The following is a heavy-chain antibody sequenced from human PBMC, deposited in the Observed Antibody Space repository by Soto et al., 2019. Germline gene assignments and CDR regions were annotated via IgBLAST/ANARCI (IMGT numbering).Heavy chain of an antibody. D-gene: IGHD3-10*01. V-gene: IGHV1-2*02. CDR3: ARSRSGAVADSFDS. CDR1: GYTFTGYF. CDR2: INPYSGGA. Sequence: ASVKVSCKASGYTFTGYFMHWVRQAPGQGLEWMGWINPYSGGADYAQSFQGRVTMTRDTSISTAFLQLNSLSSEDTAVYYCARSRSGAVADSFDSWGQGTLVTVSS. J-gene: IGHJ4*02.